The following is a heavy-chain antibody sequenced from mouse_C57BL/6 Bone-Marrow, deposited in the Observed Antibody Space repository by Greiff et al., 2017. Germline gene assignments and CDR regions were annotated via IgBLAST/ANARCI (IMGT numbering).Heavy chain of an antibody. Sequence: VQLQQSGAELVRPGASVKLSCTASGFNIKDDYMHWVKQRPEQGLEWIGWIDPENGDTEYASKFQGKATITADTSSNTVYLQLSSLTSEDTAVYYCTTITTVVPSYWGQGTLVTVSA. D-gene: IGHD1-1*01. CDR1: GFNIKDDY. V-gene: IGHV14-4*01. CDR2: IDPENGDT. J-gene: IGHJ3*01. CDR3: TTITTVVPSY.